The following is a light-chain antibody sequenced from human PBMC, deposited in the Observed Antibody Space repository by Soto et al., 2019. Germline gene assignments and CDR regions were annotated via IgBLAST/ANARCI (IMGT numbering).Light chain of an antibody. CDR1: QSISSW. CDR2: DAS. J-gene: IGKJ1*01. Sequence: DIRMTQSPSTLSASVGDRVTITCRASQSISSWLAWYQQKPGKAPKLLIYDASSLESGVPSRFSGSGSGTEFTLTISSLQPDDFATYYCQQYNSYWTFGQGTQVEIK. CDR3: QQYNSYWT. V-gene: IGKV1-5*01.